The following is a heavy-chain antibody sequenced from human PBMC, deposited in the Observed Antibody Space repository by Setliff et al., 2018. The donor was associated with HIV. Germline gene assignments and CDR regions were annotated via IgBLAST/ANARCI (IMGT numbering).Heavy chain of an antibody. J-gene: IGHJ4*02. Sequence: ASVKVSCKASGYTFTSDYIHWVRQAPGQGLEWMGIINPNSDGTNYAQKFQGRVTMTRDTSISTAYMELSRLRSDDTAVYYCARAPYSSGWYYFDYWGQGTLVTVSS. CDR2: INPNSDGT. CDR1: GYTFTSDY. V-gene: IGHV1-2*02. CDR3: ARAPYSSGWYYFDY. D-gene: IGHD6-19*01.